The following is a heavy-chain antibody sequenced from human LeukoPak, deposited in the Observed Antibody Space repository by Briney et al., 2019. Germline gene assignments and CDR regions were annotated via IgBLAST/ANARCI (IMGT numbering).Heavy chain of an antibody. Sequence: PSETLSLTCTVSGGSISSYYWSWIRQPPGKGLGWIGYIYYSGSTNYNPSLKSRVTISVDTSKNQFSLKLSSVTAADTAVYYCARPDVWFGDSDAFDIWGQGTMVTVSS. D-gene: IGHD3-10*01. CDR3: ARPDVWFGDSDAFDI. J-gene: IGHJ3*02. CDR2: IYYSGST. CDR1: GGSISSYY. V-gene: IGHV4-59*01.